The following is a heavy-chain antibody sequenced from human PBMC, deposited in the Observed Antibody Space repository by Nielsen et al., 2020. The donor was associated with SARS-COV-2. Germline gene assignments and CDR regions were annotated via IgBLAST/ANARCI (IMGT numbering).Heavy chain of an antibody. CDR3: ARAPDIVLQPTAIPL. V-gene: IGHV4-31*03. D-gene: IGHD2-8*01. Sequence: SETLSLTCTVSGGSIKTASYYWSWIRQHPEWGLEWVGYIYHTGSTYYNAALESRVTISADMSKNQFSLELTSLTAADTAVYYCARAPDIVLQPTAIPLWGQGTMVPVSS. CDR1: GGSIKTASYY. J-gene: IGHJ3*01. CDR2: IYHTGST.